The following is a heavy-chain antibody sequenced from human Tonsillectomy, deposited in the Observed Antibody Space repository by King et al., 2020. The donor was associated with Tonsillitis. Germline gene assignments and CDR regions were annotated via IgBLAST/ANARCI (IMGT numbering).Heavy chain of an antibody. J-gene: IGHJ6*02. CDR3: ARNRFSYSDYYYYGMDV. V-gene: IGHV3-30-3*01. CDR2: MSLDGSNK. D-gene: IGHD5-18*01. Sequence: QLVQSGGGVVQPGRSLRLSCAAPGFTFSSFAMHWVRQAPGKGLEWVAVMSLDGSNKYYADSVKGRFTISRDNSKNTMYLQMNSLRAEDTAVYYCARNRFSYSDYYYYGMDVWGQGTTVTVSS. CDR1: GFTFSSFA.